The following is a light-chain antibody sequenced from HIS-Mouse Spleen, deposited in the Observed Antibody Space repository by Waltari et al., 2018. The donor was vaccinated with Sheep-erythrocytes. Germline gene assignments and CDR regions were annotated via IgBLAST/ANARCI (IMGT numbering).Light chain of an antibody. J-gene: IGLJ3*02. V-gene: IGLV2-23*01. CDR2: EGS. CDR1: STYVVTYNL. CDR3: CSYAGSSTPWV. Sequence: QSALTQPASVSGSPGPSITISCTAPSTYVVTYNLFPLYQQHPGKAPKLMIYEGSKRPSGVSNRFSGSKSGNTASLTISGLQAEDEADYYCCSYAGSSTPWVFGGGTKLTVL.